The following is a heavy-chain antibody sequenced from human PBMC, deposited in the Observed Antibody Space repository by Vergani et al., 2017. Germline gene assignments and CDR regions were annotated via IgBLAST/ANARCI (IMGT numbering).Heavy chain of an antibody. D-gene: IGHD6-13*01. J-gene: IGHJ4*02. V-gene: IGHV4-39*01. CDR3: ARLGGFSSSWRFDY. CDR2: IYYSGST. Sequence: QVQLQQWGAGLLKPSETLSLTCTVSGGSISSSSYYWGWIRQPPGKGLEWIGSIYYSGSTYYNPSLKSRVTISVDTAKNQFSLKLRSVTAADTAVYYCARLGGFSSSWRFDYWGQGTLVTVSS. CDR1: GGSISSSSYY.